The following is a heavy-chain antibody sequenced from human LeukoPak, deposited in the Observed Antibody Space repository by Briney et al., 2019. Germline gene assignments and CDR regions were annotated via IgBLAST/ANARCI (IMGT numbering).Heavy chain of an antibody. J-gene: IGHJ6*02. CDR3: ARDTLCSSPSCYYEATYYYYYGMDV. CDR2: IYPRDGST. Sequence: GASVKVSCKASGYTFTSNYIHWVRQAPGQGLEWMGMIYPRDGSTSYAQKFQGRVTVTRDTSTSTVYMELSSLRSEDTAVYYCARDTLCSSPSCYYEATYYYYYGMDVWAQGPRVTVSS. CDR1: GYTFTSNY. D-gene: IGHD2-2*01. V-gene: IGHV1-46*01.